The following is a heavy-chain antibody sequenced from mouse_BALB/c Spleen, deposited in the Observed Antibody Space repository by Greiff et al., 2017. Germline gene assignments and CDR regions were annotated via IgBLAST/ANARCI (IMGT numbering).Heavy chain of an antibody. D-gene: IGHD2-2*01. Sequence: VQLKESGTVLARPGASVKMSCKASGYTFTSYWMHWVKQRPGQGLEWIGAIYPGNSDTSYNQKFKGKAKLTAVTSTSTAYMELSSLTNEYSAVYYCTRGGGLRQGHYAMDYWGQGTSVTVSS. CDR2: IYPGNSDT. V-gene: IGHV1-5*01. J-gene: IGHJ4*01. CDR1: GYTFTSYW. CDR3: TRGGGLRQGHYAMDY.